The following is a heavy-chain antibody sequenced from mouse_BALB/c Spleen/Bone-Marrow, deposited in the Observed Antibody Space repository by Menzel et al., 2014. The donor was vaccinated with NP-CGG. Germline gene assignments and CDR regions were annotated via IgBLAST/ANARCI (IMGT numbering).Heavy chain of an antibody. Sequence: LQQSGSELVRPGASVKLSCKASGYTFTSYWMHWVKRRPGQGLEWIGNIYPGTGSTNYDEKFKSKATLTVDTSSXTAYMQLSSLTSEDSAVYYCARWLLLDYWGQGTTLTVSS. CDR2: IYPGTGST. D-gene: IGHD2-3*01. CDR3: ARWLLLDY. CDR1: GYTFTSYW. V-gene: IGHV1S22*01. J-gene: IGHJ2*01.